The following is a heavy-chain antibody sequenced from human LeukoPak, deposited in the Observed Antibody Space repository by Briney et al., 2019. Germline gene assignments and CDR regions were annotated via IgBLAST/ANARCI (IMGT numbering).Heavy chain of an antibody. CDR2: IKEDGSEK. Sequence: SGGSLRLSCAASGFTFNRDWTAWVRQAPGKGLEWVANIKEDGSEKNYVDSVKGRFTISRNNAVNSVYLQMNDLRAGDTGVYYCATKEPSTSGWSYWGQGTLVTVSS. D-gene: IGHD6-19*01. CDR1: GFTFNRDW. CDR3: ATKEPSTSGWSY. J-gene: IGHJ4*02. V-gene: IGHV3-7*01.